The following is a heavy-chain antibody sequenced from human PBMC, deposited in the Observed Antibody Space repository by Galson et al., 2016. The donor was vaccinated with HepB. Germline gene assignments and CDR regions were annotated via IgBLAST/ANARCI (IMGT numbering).Heavy chain of an antibody. Sequence: SMRIACAAYRCTCSSYDMQWVRQATRKAVEWVTGIGTAGDIYNPGSVKGRFPISREDAKNSLYLQMNSLRSGDTAVYYSAREQKPSGVDYWGQGTLVTVSS. J-gene: IGHJ4*02. CDR1: RCTCSSYD. CDR3: AREQKPSGVDY. D-gene: IGHD2-15*01. CDR2: IGTAGDI. V-gene: IGHV3-13*04.